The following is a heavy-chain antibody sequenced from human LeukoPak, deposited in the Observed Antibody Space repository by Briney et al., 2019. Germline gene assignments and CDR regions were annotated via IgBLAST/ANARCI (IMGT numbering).Heavy chain of an antibody. CDR1: GGSMKDYY. J-gene: IGHJ4*02. CDR3: ARDGGLQSHFDY. Sequence: SETLSLTCSVSGGSMKDYYWSWIRQPPGKGLEWIAYINDNGHSGYNPALESRVTISVDTSKNHFSLKLTSVTAADTAIYFCARDGGLQSHFDYWGQGTLVTVSS. D-gene: IGHD5-24*01. V-gene: IGHV4-59*01. CDR2: INDNGHS.